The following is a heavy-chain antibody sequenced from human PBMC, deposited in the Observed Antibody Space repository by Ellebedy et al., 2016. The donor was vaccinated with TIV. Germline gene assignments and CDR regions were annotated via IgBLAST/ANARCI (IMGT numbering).Heavy chain of an antibody. V-gene: IGHV3-23*01. Sequence: GESLKISCAASGFTFSSYAMSWVRQAPGKGLEWVSAISGSGGSTYYADSVKGRFTISRDNAKNSLYLQMNSLRAEDTAVYYCARSNYGDYVWGQGTLVTVSS. CDR3: ARSNYGDYV. D-gene: IGHD4-17*01. CDR2: ISGSGGST. J-gene: IGHJ4*02. CDR1: GFTFSSYA.